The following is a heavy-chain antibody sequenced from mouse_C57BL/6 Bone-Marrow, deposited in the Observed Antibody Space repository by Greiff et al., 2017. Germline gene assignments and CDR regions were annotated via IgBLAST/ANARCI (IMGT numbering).Heavy chain of an antibody. CDR1: GFSLTSYG. V-gene: IGHV2-2*01. Sequence: QVQLKESGPGLVQPSQSLSITCPVSGFSLTSYGVHWVRQSPGKGLAWLGVIWSGGSTDYNAAFISRLSISKDNSKSQVFFKMNSLQADDTAIYYCARGRVYYGSSLYYAMDYWGQGTSVTVSS. D-gene: IGHD1-1*01. CDR3: ARGRVYYGSSLYYAMDY. CDR2: IWSGGST. J-gene: IGHJ4*01.